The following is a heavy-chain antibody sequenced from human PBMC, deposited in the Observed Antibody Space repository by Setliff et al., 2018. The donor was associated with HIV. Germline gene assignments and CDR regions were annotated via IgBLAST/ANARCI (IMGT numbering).Heavy chain of an antibody. Sequence: GGSLRLSCEAFSSYAMHWVRQAPGKGLVWVAVISYDGSNKYYADSVKGRFTISRDNSKNTLYLQMNSLRAEDTAVYYCARAYYDFRSGYLDWGQGTLVTVSS. CDR1: SSYA. CDR2: ISYDGSNK. D-gene: IGHD3-3*01. J-gene: IGHJ4*02. CDR3: ARAYYDFRSGYLD. V-gene: IGHV3-30*04.